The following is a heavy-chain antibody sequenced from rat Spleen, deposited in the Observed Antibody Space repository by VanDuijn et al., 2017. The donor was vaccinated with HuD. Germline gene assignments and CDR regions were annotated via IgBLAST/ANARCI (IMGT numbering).Heavy chain of an antibody. D-gene: IGHD4-3*01. CDR1: XXSLXXXS. Sequence: VQXXESGPGXXXPSXXXSLXXTVXXXSLXXXSVXXIRXXXGKGLXXXGVXXGNGGTDYNSAIKARLRISREPSKSQVFLKMNSLQTEDTAMYFGARNAYNAGVMDAWGQGTSVTVSS. CDR2: XXGNGGT. J-gene: IGHJ4*01. CDR3: ARNAYNAGVMDA. V-gene: IGHV2-47*01.